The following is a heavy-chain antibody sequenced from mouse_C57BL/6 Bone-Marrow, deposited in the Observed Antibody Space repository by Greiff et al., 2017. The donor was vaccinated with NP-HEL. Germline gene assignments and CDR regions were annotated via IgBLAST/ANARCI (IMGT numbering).Heavy chain of an antibody. V-gene: IGHV1-55*01. CDR3: ARVTVYYDYDGWFAY. J-gene: IGHJ3*01. CDR2: IYPGSGST. CDR1: GYTFTSYW. D-gene: IGHD2-4*01. Sequence: QLQQPGAELVKPGASVKMSCKASGYTFTSYWITWVKQRPGQGLEWIGDIYPGSGSTNYNEKFKSKATLTVDTSSSTAYMQLSSLTSEDSAVYYCARVTVYYDYDGWFAYWGQGTLVTVSA.